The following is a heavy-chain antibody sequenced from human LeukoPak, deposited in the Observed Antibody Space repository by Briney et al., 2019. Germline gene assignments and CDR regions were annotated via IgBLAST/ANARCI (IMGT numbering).Heavy chain of an antibody. CDR2: ISSSGSTI. J-gene: IGHJ6*03. CDR1: GFTFSSYE. CDR3: AKNGDRGAYCSGGTCYPYYYYYMDV. D-gene: IGHD2-15*01. Sequence: GGPLRLSCAASGFTFSSYEMNWVRQAPGKGLEWVSYISSSGSTIYYADSVRGRFTISRDNSRNTLYLQMNSLRAEDTAIYYCAKNGDRGAYCSGGTCYPYYYYYMDVWGKGTTVTISS. V-gene: IGHV3-48*03.